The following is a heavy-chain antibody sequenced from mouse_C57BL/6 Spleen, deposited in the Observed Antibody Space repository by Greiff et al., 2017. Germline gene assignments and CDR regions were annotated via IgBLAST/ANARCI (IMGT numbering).Heavy chain of an antibody. J-gene: IGHJ3*01. CDR2: ISDGGSYT. CDR3: ARDEDDGYDLFAY. V-gene: IGHV5-4*01. Sequence: DVKLVESGGGLVKPGGSLKLSCAASGFTFSSYALSWVRQTPEKRLEWVATISDGGSYTYYPDNVKGRFTISIDNAKNNLYLQMSHLKSADTAMYYWARDEDDGYDLFAYWGQGTLVTVSA. CDR1: GFTFSSYA. D-gene: IGHD2-2*01.